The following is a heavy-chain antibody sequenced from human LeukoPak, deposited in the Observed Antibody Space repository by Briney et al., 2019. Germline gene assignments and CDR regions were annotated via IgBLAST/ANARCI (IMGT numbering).Heavy chain of an antibody. Sequence: GESLKISCTGSGYHFASYWIGWVRQMPGKGLEYMGIIYPGDSDTRYSPSFQGQVTISADKSISTAYLQWSSLKASDTAIYYCARHMGEGFFGYWGQGTLVTVSS. J-gene: IGHJ4*02. CDR1: GYHFASYW. CDR3: ARHMGEGFFGY. D-gene: IGHD1-26*01. CDR2: IYPGDSDT. V-gene: IGHV5-51*01.